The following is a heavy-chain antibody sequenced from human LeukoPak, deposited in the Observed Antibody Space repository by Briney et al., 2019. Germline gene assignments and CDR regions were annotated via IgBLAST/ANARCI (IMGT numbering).Heavy chain of an antibody. D-gene: IGHD4-17*01. CDR2: ISGSSTYI. Sequence: GGSLRLSCAASGFTFSSYEMNWVRQAPGKGLEWVSSISGSSTYIHYAGSVKGRFTVSRDNAKNSLYLQMNSLRAEDTAVYYCARDYGSSYYYYFGMDVWGQGTTVTVSS. CDR1: GFTFSSYE. V-gene: IGHV3-21*01. J-gene: IGHJ6*02. CDR3: ARDYGSSYYYYFGMDV.